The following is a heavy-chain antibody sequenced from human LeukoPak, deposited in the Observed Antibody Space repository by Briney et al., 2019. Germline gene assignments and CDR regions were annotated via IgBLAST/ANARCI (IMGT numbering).Heavy chain of an antibody. V-gene: IGHV6-1*01. Sequence: SQTLSLTCAIYGDSVSSNSAACNWIRQSPSRVLEWLGRTFYRSNWYNDYAVSMKSRMTINPDTSKNQLSLQLNSVTPEDTAVYYCARDEWGYTDSWGQGTLVTVSS. CDR1: GDSVSSNSAA. CDR3: ARDEWGYTDS. D-gene: IGHD1-26*01. J-gene: IGHJ4*02. CDR2: TFYRSNWYN.